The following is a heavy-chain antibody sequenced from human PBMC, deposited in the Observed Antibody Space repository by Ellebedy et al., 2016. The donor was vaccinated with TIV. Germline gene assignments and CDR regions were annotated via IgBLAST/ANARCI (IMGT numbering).Heavy chain of an antibody. J-gene: IGHJ6*02. CDR2: IFYSGST. CDR3: ARAPLSGVFYGMDV. V-gene: IGHV4-30-4*01. CDR1: GGSISSGDYY. Sequence: MPSETLSLTCTVSGGSISSGDYYWSWFRQPPGKGLEWIGYIFYSGSTYYNLSLESRVTMSVDTSKNQFSLKLSSVTAADTALYYCARAPLSGVFYGMDVWGQGTTVTVSS. D-gene: IGHD3-16*02.